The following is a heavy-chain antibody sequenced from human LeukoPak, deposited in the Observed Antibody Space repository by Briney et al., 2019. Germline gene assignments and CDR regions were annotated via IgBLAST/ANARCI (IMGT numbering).Heavy chain of an antibody. D-gene: IGHD5-24*01. V-gene: IGHV3-53*01. Sequence: GGSLRLSCAASGFTVSSNYMNWARQAPGKGLEWVSVIYGGGNIYYADSVKGRFTISRDNSKNTLYLQMNSLRAEDTAVYYCARGAGYNYPYYFDYWGQGTLVTVSS. CDR3: ARGAGYNYPYYFDY. CDR2: IYGGGNI. J-gene: IGHJ4*02. CDR1: GFTVSSNY.